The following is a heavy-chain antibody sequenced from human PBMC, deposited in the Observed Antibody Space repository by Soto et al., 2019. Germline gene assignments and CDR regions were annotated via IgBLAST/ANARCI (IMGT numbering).Heavy chain of an antibody. J-gene: IGHJ5*02. CDR1: GFSFTDFA. Sequence: EVQLLESGGGLVQPGGSLRLSCAASGFSFTDFAMSWVRQPPGKGLEWVSSISGTGGRTHYADSVKGRFSISRDNSRNTLVLAMNRLGGEDPALYYCAKASEWLFGNWFDPWGQGTLVTVSS. CDR3: AKASEWLFGNWFDP. D-gene: IGHD3-3*01. CDR2: ISGTGGRT. V-gene: IGHV3-23*01.